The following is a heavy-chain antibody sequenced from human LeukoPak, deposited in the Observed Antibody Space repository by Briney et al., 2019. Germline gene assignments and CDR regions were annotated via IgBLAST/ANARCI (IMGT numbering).Heavy chain of an antibody. CDR1: GGSFSGYY. J-gene: IGHJ5*02. V-gene: IGHV4-34*01. Sequence: SETLSLTCAVYGGSFSGYYWSWIRQPPGKGLEWIGEINHSGSTNYNPSLKSRVTISVDTSKNQFSLKLSSVTAADTAVYYCATWRTIAWFDPWGQGTLVTVSS. CDR3: ATWRTIAWFDP. D-gene: IGHD4/OR15-4a*01. CDR2: INHSGST.